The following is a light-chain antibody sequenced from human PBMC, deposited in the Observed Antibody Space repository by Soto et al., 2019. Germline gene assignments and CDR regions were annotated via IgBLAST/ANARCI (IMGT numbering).Light chain of an antibody. CDR1: SSDFGGYNY. CDR3: SSYAGSSNLL. V-gene: IGLV2-8*01. Sequence: QSVLTQPPSASGSPGQSVSISCTGTSSDFGGYNYVSWYQQHPGKAPKLMIYEVNQRPSGVPDRFSGSKSGNTASLTVSRLQAEDEADYYCSSYAGSSNLLFGGGTKLTVL. J-gene: IGLJ2*01. CDR2: EVN.